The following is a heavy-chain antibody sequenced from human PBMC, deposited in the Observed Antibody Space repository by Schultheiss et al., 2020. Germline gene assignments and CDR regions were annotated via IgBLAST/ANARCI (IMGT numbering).Heavy chain of an antibody. CDR3: AKDITVNRGYSGYDYIYYYYGMDV. D-gene: IGHD5-12*01. V-gene: IGHV3-30*18. CDR1: GFTFSSYG. Sequence: GGSLTLSCAASGFTFSSYGMHWVRQAPGKGLGWVAVISYDGSNKYYADSVKGRFTISRDNAKNSLYLQMNSLRAEDTALYYCAKDITVNRGYSGYDYIYYYYGMDVWGQGTTVTVSS. CDR2: ISYDGSNK. J-gene: IGHJ6*02.